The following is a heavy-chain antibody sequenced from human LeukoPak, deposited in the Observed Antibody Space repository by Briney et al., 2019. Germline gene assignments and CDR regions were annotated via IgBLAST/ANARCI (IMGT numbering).Heavy chain of an antibody. CDR2: INHSGST. J-gene: IGHJ4*02. Sequence: SETLSLTCAVYGGSFSGYYWSWIRQPPGKGLEWIGEINHSGSTNYNPSLKSRVTISVDTSKNQFSLKLSSVTAADTAVYYCASFGSGWYVDYWGQGTLVTVSS. CDR1: GGSFSGYY. D-gene: IGHD6-19*01. V-gene: IGHV4-34*01. CDR3: ASFGSGWYVDY.